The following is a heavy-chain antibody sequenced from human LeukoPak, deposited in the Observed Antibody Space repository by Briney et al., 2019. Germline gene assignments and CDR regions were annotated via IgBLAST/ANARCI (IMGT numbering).Heavy chain of an antibody. V-gene: IGHV3-23*01. D-gene: IGHD3-10*01. J-gene: IGHJ4*02. CDR1: AFTFSSYA. CDR3: ARELFDFDY. Sequence: GGSLRLSCAASAFTFSSYAMTWVRQAPGKGLEWASEITGSGGSTYYADSVKGRFTTSRDNSRNTLYLQMNSLRAEDTAVYYCARELFDFDYWGQGTLVTVSS. CDR2: ITGSGGST.